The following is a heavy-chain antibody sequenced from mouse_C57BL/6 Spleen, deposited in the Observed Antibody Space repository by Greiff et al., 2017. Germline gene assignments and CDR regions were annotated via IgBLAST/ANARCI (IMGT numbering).Heavy chain of an antibody. Sequence: QVQLQQPGAELVKPGASVKMSCKASGYTFTSYWITWVKQRPGQGLEWIGDLYPGSGSTNYNEKFKSKDTLTVDTSSSTAYMQLSSLTSEDSAVYYCARSGYYGIRAWFAYWGQGTLVTVSA. CDR2: LYPGSGST. J-gene: IGHJ3*01. CDR3: ARSGYYGIRAWFAY. D-gene: IGHD1-1*01. CDR1: GYTFTSYW. V-gene: IGHV1-55*01.